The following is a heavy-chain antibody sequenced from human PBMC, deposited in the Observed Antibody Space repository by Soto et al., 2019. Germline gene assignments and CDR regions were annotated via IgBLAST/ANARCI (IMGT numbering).Heavy chain of an antibody. CDR1: GYTFTGYY. CDR2: IDPDSGGT. CDR3: AREFSPNGIYPSHY. J-gene: IGHJ4*02. V-gene: IGHV1-2*02. Sequence: ASVKVSCKASGYTFTGYYVHWVRQAPGQGLEWMGWIDPDSGGTNYAQKFQGRVTMTGDTSISSAYMELSRLGSDDTAVYYCAREFSPNGIYPSHYWGQGTLVTVSS. D-gene: IGHD6-6*01.